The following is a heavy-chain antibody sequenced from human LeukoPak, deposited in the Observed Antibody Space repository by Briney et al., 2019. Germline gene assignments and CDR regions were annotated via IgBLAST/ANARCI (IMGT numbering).Heavy chain of an antibody. D-gene: IGHD3-10*01. CDR1: GGFVSSGDYF. V-gene: IGHV4-30-4*08. CDR2: VYYSGST. Sequence: PSETLSLTCNVSGGFVSSGDYFWSWIRQPPGKGLEWIGYVYYSGSTYYNPSLKSRVIISVDTSKNQFSLKLRSVTAADTAVYYCARDKHPITGWNAFDIWDRGTMVTVSS. J-gene: IGHJ3*02. CDR3: ARDKHPITGWNAFDI.